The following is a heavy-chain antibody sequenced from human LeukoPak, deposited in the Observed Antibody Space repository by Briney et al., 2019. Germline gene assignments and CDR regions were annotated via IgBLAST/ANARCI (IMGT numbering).Heavy chain of an antibody. D-gene: IGHD3-22*01. Sequence: PSETLSLTCTVSGGSTSSSTYYWGWIRQPPGKGLEWIGSIYYSGSTYYNPSLKSRVTIHVDTSKNQFSPKLSSVTAADTAVYYCARAYYYDRSGYHYWGQGTLVTVSS. CDR2: IYYSGST. J-gene: IGHJ4*02. V-gene: IGHV4-39*01. CDR1: GGSTSSSTYY. CDR3: ARAYYYDRSGYHY.